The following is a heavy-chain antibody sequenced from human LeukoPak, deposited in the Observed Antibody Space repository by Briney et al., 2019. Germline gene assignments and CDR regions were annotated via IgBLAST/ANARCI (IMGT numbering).Heavy chain of an antibody. CDR1: GYNFINHW. Sequence: GEALKISCKGSGYNFINHWIGWVRQMPGKGLEWMGIIYPGDSETRYSPSFQGQVTISDDKSISTACLQWSSLKASDTAMYYCARYCSGSSCFHYGMDVWGQGTTVTVSS. V-gene: IGHV5-51*01. J-gene: IGHJ6*02. CDR3: ARYCSGSSCFHYGMDV. CDR2: IYPGDSET. D-gene: IGHD2-15*01.